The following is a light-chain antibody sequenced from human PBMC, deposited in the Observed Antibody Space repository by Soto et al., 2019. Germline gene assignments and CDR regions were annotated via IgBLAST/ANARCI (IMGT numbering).Light chain of an antibody. J-gene: IGKJ1*01. V-gene: IGKV1-39*01. Sequence: DIQMTQSPSSLSASVGDRVTLTCRASQSISIYLNWYQQRPGKAPKLLIYAASSLQSGVPSRFSGSGSETHFTLTISSLQPEDFATYSCQQSYSTTWTFGQGTKVDNK. CDR3: QQSYSTTWT. CDR2: AAS. CDR1: QSISIY.